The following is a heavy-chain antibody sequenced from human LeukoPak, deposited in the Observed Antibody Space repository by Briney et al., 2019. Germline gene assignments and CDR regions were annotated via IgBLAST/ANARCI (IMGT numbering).Heavy chain of an antibody. Sequence: GGSLRLSCAASGFTFNTFTMNWVRQAPGKGLEWVSLMDTFGGIYYRDSVKGRFTISRDISKNTLYLQMNTLSAEDTAIYYCAGGSYYGSGGRPGYFDHWGQGILVTVSS. V-gene: IGHV3-53*01. CDR2: MDTFGGI. CDR1: GFTFNTFT. D-gene: IGHD3-10*01. CDR3: AGGSYYGSGGRPGYFDH. J-gene: IGHJ4*02.